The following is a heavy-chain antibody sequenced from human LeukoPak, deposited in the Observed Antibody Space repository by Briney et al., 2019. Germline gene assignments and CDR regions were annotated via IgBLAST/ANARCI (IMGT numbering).Heavy chain of an antibody. V-gene: IGHV3-11*04. CDR1: GFTFSDYY. CDR3: ARGSYNFYFDY. Sequence: GGSLRLSCTASGFTFSDYYMSWIRQAPGKGPEWVSYISSSGSTIYYADSVKGRFTISRDNAKNSLYLQMNSLRAEDTAVYYCARGSYNFYFDYWGQGTLVTVSS. J-gene: IGHJ4*02. CDR2: ISSSGSTI. D-gene: IGHD5-24*01.